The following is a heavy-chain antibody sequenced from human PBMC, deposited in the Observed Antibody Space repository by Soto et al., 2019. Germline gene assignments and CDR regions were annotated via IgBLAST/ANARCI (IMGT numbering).Heavy chain of an antibody. CDR3: ARSIVVVTALDY. CDR1: GYTFPSYG. D-gene: IGHD2-21*02. CDR2: ISAYNGNT. Sequence: ASVKVSCKASGYTFPSYGISWVRQAPGQGLEWMGWISAYNGNTNHAHKLQGRVTMTTDTSTSTAYMELRSLRSEDTAVYYCARSIVVVTALDYWGQGTLVTVSS. V-gene: IGHV1-18*01. J-gene: IGHJ4*02.